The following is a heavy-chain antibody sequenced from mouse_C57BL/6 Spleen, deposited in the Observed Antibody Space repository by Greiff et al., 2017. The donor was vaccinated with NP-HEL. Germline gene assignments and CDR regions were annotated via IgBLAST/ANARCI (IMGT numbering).Heavy chain of an antibody. CDR2: IYPRSGNT. D-gene: IGHD1-1*01. CDR3: ARGTAVAPLSAMDY. V-gene: IGHV1-81*01. J-gene: IGHJ4*01. Sequence: QVQLQQSGAELARPGASVKLSCKASGYTFTSYGISWVKQRTGQGLEWIGEIYPRSGNTYYNEKFKGKATLTADKSSSTAYMELRSLTSEDSAVYFCARGTAVAPLSAMDYWGQGTSVTVSS. CDR1: GYTFTSYG.